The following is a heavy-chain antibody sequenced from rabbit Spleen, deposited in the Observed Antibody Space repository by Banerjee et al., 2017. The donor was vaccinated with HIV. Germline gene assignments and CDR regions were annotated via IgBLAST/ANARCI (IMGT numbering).Heavy chain of an antibody. J-gene: IGHJ4*01. D-gene: IGHD6-1*01. CDR1: GFSFSSSYW. CDR2: IYTGISGST. V-gene: IGHV1S45*01. Sequence: QEQLEESGGDLVKPEGSLTLTCTASGFSFSSSYWICWVRQAPGKGLESIACIYTGISGSTWYANWAEGRFTISKTSSTTVTLQMTSLTAADTATYFCARDFYYGYGYSGYAFNFWGPGTLVTVS. CDR3: ARDFYYGYGYSGYAFNF.